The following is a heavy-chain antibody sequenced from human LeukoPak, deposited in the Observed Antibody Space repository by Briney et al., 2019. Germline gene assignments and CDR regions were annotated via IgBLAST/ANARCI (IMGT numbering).Heavy chain of an antibody. CDR3: AREGYCTNGVCSNWFDP. V-gene: IGHV4-39*07. CDR1: GGSISSSSHY. J-gene: IGHJ5*02. Sequence: SETLSLTCTVSGGSISSSSHYWGWIRQPPGKGLEWIGSIYYSGSTYYNPSLKSRVTISVDTSKNQFSLKLSSVTAADTAVYYCAREGYCTNGVCSNWFDPWGQGTLVTVSS. D-gene: IGHD2-8*01. CDR2: IYYSGST.